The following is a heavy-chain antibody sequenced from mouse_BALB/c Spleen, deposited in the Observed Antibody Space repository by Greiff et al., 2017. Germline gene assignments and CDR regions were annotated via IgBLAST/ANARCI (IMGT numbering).Heavy chain of an antibody. V-gene: IGHV5-6*01. CDR2: ISSGGSYT. CDR3: ARLGDYFMDY. CDR1: GFTFSSYG. D-gene: IGHD1-1*01. Sequence: EVQLVESGGDLVKPGGSLKLSCAASGFTFSSYGMSWVRQTPDKRLEWVATISSGGSYTYYPDSVKGRFTISRDNAKNTLYLQMSSLKSEDTAMYYCARLGDYFMDYWGQGTSVTVSS. J-gene: IGHJ4*01.